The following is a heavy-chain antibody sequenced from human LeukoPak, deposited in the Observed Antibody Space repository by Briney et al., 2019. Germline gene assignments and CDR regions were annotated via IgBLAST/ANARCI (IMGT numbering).Heavy chain of an antibody. V-gene: IGHV4-59*01. J-gene: IGHJ4*02. CDR2: XXXXGRT. CDR1: GGSISSYY. D-gene: IGHD4/OR15-4a*01. Sequence: SETLSLTCTVSGGSISSYYXXXXXXPXGXXXXXXEYXXXXGRTNYNXXXXXXXXISXXXSKNQFSLKLSSVTAADTAMYYCARSESYGGVGDYWVEGALVSVCS. CDR3: ARSESYGGVGDY.